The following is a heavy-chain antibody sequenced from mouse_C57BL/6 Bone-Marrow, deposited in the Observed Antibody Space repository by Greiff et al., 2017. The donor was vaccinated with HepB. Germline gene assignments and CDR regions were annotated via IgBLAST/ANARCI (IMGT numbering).Heavy chain of an antibody. CDR1: GFTFSDYY. CDR2: INYDGSST. J-gene: IGHJ1*03. Sequence: EVKLMESEGGLVQPGRSMKLSCTASGFTFSDYYMAWVRQVPEKGLEWVANINYDGSSTYYLDSLKSRFIISRDNAKNILYLQMSSLKSEDTATYYCARDQWYFDVWGTGTTVTVSS. V-gene: IGHV5-16*01. CDR3: ARDQWYFDV.